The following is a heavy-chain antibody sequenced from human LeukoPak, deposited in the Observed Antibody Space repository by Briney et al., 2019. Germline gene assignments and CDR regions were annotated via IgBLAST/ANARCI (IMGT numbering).Heavy chain of an antibody. CDR1: GLTFSSYG. D-gene: IGHD3-3*01. J-gene: IGHJ4*02. CDR2: IRYDGSNK. V-gene: IGHV3-30*02. CDR3: AKDSPYYDFWSGYYLLRGYFDY. Sequence: GGSLRLSCAASGLTFSSYGMHWVRQAPGKGLEWVAFIRYDGSNKYYADSVKGRFTISRDNSKNTLYLQMNSLRAEDTAVYYCAKDSPYYDFWSGYYLLRGYFDYWGQGTLVTVSS.